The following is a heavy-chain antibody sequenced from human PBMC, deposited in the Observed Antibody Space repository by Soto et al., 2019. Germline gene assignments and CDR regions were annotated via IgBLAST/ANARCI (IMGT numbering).Heavy chain of an antibody. D-gene: IGHD6-13*01. J-gene: IGHJ4*02. CDR3: AGRWDGTHCLGHCDY. Sequence: ASVKVSCKASGGTFNNYVLNWVRQAPGQGLEWMAGIIPIFGTANSAQKFQGRVTITADKTTSTAYMKLNSLRSEDTDVYYCAGRWDGTHCLGHCDYWGQGPLVTVS. V-gene: IGHV1-69*06. CDR1: GGTFNNYV. CDR2: IIPIFGTA.